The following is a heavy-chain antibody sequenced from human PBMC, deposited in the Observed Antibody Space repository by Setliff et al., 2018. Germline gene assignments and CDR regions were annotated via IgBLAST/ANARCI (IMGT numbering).Heavy chain of an antibody. V-gene: IGHV3-30*03. D-gene: IGHD2-2*01. J-gene: IGHJ6*03. CDR2: IYYDGSNT. CDR1: GFTFSRYG. CDR3: ARTYCSDTSCYDYYYYMDV. Sequence: LRLSCAASGFTFSRYGMHWVRQPPGKGLEWVAVIYYDGSNTHYTDSVEGRFTISRDNSKNTLYLQMNSLRAADTAVYYCARTYCSDTSCYDYYYYMDVWGKGTTVTVSS.